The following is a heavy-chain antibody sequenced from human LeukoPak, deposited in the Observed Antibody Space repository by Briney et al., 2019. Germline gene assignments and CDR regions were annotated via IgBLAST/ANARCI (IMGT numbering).Heavy chain of an antibody. J-gene: IGHJ4*02. CDR1: ADSISSGGHY. Sequence: SQTLSLTCTVSADSISSGGHYWSWIRQHPGKGLESIGFMRHSGSTSHNPSLKGRVAISVDASKNQFSLRLSSVTAADTAVYYCARGGNRFGGFNFDYWGQGSLVTVSS. CDR3: ARGGNRFGGFNFDY. CDR2: MRHSGST. V-gene: IGHV4-31*03. D-gene: IGHD3-10*01.